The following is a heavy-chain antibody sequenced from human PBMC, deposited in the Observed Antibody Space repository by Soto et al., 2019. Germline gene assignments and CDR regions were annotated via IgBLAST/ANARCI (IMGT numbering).Heavy chain of an antibody. CDR1: GGSISSGGYY. D-gene: IGHD3-10*02. Sequence: SETLSLTCTVSGGSISSGGYYWNWIRQHPGKGLEWIGYIYYSGSTYYNASLKSRLTISGHTSKNQFSLQFTSETAADTALYYCASDSVGPCSGGGMEVWGQGTTGTVSS. CDR2: IYYSGST. CDR3: ASDSVGPCSGGGMEV. V-gene: IGHV4-31*03. J-gene: IGHJ6*02.